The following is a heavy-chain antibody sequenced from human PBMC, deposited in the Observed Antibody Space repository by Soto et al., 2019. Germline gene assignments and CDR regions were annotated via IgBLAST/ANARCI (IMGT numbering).Heavy chain of an antibody. Sequence: QVQLVQSGAEVKRPGSSVKVSCKASADTFNFYSINCVRQAPGLGLEWMGRVNPIVSMSNYAQKFQGRVTMTADKSTSTAYMELSSLRSEDTAIYYCASSYGSGYRAFDYWGQGALVTVSS. CDR1: ADTFNFYS. CDR2: VNPIVSMS. V-gene: IGHV1-69*02. D-gene: IGHD3-10*01. CDR3: ASSYGSGYRAFDY. J-gene: IGHJ4*02.